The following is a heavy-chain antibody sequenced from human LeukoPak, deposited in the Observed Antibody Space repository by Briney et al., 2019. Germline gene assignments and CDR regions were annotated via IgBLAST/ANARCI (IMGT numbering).Heavy chain of an antibody. CDR1: GGSISSYY. J-gene: IGHJ4*02. CDR2: IYYSGST. V-gene: IGHV4-59*01. CDR3: ARDRPTLTGYYPFDY. D-gene: IGHD3-9*01. Sequence: SSETLSLTCTVSGGSISSYYWSWIRQPPGKGLEWIGYIYYSGSTNYNPSLKSRVTISVDTSKNQFSLKLSSVTAADTAVYYCARDRPTLTGYYPFDYWGQGTLVTVSS.